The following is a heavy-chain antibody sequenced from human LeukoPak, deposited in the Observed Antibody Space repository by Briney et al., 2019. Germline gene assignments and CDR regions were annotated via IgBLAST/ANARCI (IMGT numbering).Heavy chain of an antibody. CDR3: ARRRGYSGSYYYFDY. J-gene: IGHJ4*02. CDR2: IYYSGNT. Sequence: SETLSLTCTVSGGSISSSSYYWGWIRQPPGKGLEWIGSIYYSGNTYYNPSLKSRVTISVDTSNNQFSLRVSSVTAADTAVYYCARRRGYSGSYYYFDYWGQGTLVTVSS. CDR1: GGSISSSSYY. D-gene: IGHD6-13*01. V-gene: IGHV4-39*01.